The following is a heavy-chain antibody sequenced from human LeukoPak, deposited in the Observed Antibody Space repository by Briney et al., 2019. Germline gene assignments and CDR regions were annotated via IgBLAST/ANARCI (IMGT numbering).Heavy chain of an antibody. D-gene: IGHD3-22*01. V-gene: IGHV1-24*01. CDR1: GYTLTELS. CDR2: FDPEDGET. J-gene: IGHJ3*02. CDR3: ATYYDSSGYYYLPADAFDI. Sequence: ASVKVSCKVSGYTLTELSMHWVRQAPGKGLEWMGGFDPEDGETIYAQKFQGRVTMTEDTSTDTAYMELSSLRSEDTAVYYCATYYDSSGYYYLPADAFDIWGQGTMVTVSS.